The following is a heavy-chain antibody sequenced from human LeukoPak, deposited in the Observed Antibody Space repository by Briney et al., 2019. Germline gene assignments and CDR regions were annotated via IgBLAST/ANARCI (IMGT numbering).Heavy chain of an antibody. CDR2: INPNSGGT. V-gene: IGHV1-2*06. D-gene: IGHD6-25*01. CDR1: GYTFTGYY. CDR3: ARGSASSD. Sequence: ASVKVSCKASGYTFTGYYIHWVRQAPGQGLEWMGRINPNSGGTNYAQKLQGRVTVTRDTSISTAYMELSRLTSDDTAVYYCARGSASSDWGQGTLVTVSS. J-gene: IGHJ4*02.